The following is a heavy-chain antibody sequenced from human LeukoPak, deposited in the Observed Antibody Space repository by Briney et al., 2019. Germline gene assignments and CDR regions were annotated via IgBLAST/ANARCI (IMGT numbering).Heavy chain of an antibody. D-gene: IGHD6-19*01. CDR1: GSPFTSYG. CDR2: ISAYNGNT. CDR3: ARPLAVASFYYYFDY. V-gene: IGHV1-18*01. Sequence: ASVKLSCKTSGSPFTSYGISWVRQAPGQGLEWMGWISAYNGNTNYAQIVQGRVTMTTDTSTRTAYMELRSLRSDDTAIYYCARPLAVASFYYYFDYWGQGTLVTVSS. J-gene: IGHJ4*02.